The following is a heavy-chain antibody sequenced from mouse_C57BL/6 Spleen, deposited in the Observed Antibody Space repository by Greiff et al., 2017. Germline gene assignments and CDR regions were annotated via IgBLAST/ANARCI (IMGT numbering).Heavy chain of an antibody. Sequence: VMLVESGPELVKPGASVKISCKASGYAFSSSWMNWVKQRPGKGLEWIGRIYPGDGDTNYNGKFKGKATLTADKSSSTAYMQLSSLTSEDSAVYFCARCPYGYDDWYFDVWGTGTTVTVSS. J-gene: IGHJ1*03. CDR1: GYAFSSSW. CDR2: IYPGDGDT. CDR3: ARCPYGYDDWYFDV. V-gene: IGHV1-82*01. D-gene: IGHD2-2*01.